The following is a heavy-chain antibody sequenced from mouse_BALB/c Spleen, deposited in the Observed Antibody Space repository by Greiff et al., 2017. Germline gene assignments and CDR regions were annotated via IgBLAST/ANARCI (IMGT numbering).Heavy chain of an antibody. D-gene: IGHD2-14*01. Sequence: EVQGVESGGGLVQPGGSRKLSCAASGFTFSSFGMHWVRQAPEKGLEWVAYISSGSSTIYYADTVKGRFTISRDNPKNTLFLQMTSLRSEDTAMYYCARGGLDCRSFAYWGQGTLVTVSA. CDR3: ARGGLDCRSFAY. CDR1: GFTFSSFG. J-gene: IGHJ3*01. V-gene: IGHV5-17*02. CDR2: ISSGSSTI.